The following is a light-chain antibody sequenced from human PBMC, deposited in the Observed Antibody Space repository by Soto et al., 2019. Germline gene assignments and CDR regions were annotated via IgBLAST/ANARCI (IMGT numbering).Light chain of an antibody. CDR2: AAS. CDR3: QQSNSSPPT. J-gene: IGKJ4*01. Sequence: DIQRTQSPSSLSASVGDRVTITCQASQDIKNYLNWYQHKPGQAPNLLIYAASTLQAGVPSRFRGSGSGTDFTLTISSLQPEDFATYFCQQSNSSPPTFGGGTKVDIK. CDR1: QDIKNY. V-gene: IGKV1-39*01.